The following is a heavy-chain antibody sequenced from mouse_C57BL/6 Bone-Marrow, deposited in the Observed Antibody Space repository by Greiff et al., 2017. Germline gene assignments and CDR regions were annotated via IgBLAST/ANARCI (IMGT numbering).Heavy chain of an antibody. CDR2: ISYAGSN. Sequence: ASGPGLVKPSQSLSLTCSVTGYSITSGYYWNWIRQFPGNKLEWMGYISYAGSNNYNPSLKNRISITRDTSKNQFFLKLNSVTTEDTATYYCARRGGAMDYWGQGTSVTVSS. V-gene: IGHV3-6*01. J-gene: IGHJ4*01. CDR3: ARRGGAMDY. CDR1: GYSITSGYY.